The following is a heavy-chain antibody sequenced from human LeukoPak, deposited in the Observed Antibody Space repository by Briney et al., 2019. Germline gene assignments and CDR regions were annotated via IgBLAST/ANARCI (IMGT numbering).Heavy chain of an antibody. J-gene: IGHJ4*02. V-gene: IGHV3-74*01. Sequence: GGSLRLSCAASGFSITPYWMYWARQAPGEGPVLVSRINTEGTIRTYADSVKGRFTISRDNAKNTLSLQMDSLRAEDTAVYFCTRRETYGCYFDFGGQGTLVTVSP. CDR1: GFSITPYW. CDR2: INTEGTIR. D-gene: IGHD2-2*03. CDR3: TRRETYGCYFDF.